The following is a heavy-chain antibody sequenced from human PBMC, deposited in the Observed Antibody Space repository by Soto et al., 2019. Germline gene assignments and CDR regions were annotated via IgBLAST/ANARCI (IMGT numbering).Heavy chain of an antibody. D-gene: IGHD1-26*01. CDR1: GGSISSSSHY. Sequence: QLQLQESGPGLVKPSETLSLTCTVSGGSISSSSHYWGWVRQPPGKGLEWIASIKYSGNTYYNPSLKSRVTISVDTAENQLSLKLSSVTAADTAVYHCARHGITGSYYDACYYWGQGTLVTVTS. V-gene: IGHV4-39*01. CDR3: ARHGITGSYYDACYY. J-gene: IGHJ4*02. CDR2: IKYSGNT.